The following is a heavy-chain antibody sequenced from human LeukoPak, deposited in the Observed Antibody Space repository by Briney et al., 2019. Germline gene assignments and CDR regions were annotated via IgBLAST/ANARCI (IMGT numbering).Heavy chain of an antibody. CDR1: GGSISSSSYY. CDR3: ARVPLSTAYLHYYSMDV. J-gene: IGHJ6*03. V-gene: IGHV4-39*07. Sequence: PSETPSLTCTVSGGSISSSSYYWGWIRQPPGKGLEWIGSIYYSGRSYYKVSLKSRVIISLDTPNNQFSLKVSSVTAADTALYYCARVPLSTAYLHYYSMDVWGKGTTVTVSS. D-gene: IGHD2-21*02. CDR2: IYYSGRS.